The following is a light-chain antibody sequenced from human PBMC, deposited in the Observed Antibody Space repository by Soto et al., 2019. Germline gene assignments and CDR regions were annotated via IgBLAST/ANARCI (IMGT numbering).Light chain of an antibody. J-gene: IGLJ2*01. V-gene: IGLV1-47*01. CDR3: AAWEDSLSVVV. Sequence: QSVLTQPPSASGTPGQRVTISCSGSSSNIGSNYVYWYQQLPGTAPKLLIYRNNQRPSGVPDRCSGSKSGTSASLAISGLRSDDEADYYCAAWEDSLSVVVFGGGTKLTVL. CDR2: RNN. CDR1: SSNIGSNY.